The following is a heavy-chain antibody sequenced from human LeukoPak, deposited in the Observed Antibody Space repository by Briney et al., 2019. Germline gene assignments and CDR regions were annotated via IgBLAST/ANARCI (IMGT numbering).Heavy chain of an antibody. CDR1: GFTFSSYS. CDR2: ISSSSSYI. J-gene: IGHJ4*02. CDR3: ARGQRAAAGTGYFDY. V-gene: IGHV3-21*01. D-gene: IGHD6-13*01. Sequence: GVSLRLSYAASGFTFSSYSMNWVRQAPGKGREGVSSISSSSSYINYADTVKGRFTISRDNAKNSLYLQMNSLRAEDTDVYYCARGQRAAAGTGYFDYWGQGTLVTVSS.